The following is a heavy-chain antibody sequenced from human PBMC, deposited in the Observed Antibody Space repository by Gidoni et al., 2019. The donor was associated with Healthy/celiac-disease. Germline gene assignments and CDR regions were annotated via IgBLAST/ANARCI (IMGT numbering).Heavy chain of an antibody. CDR3: ARVSGGYYFDY. D-gene: IGHD3-22*01. J-gene: IGHJ4*02. CDR1: GYTFTGSY. CDR2: INTNRGGT. Sequence: QVQLVQSGAEVKKPGASVKVSCKASGYTFTGSYMHWVRQAPGQGLEWMGWINTNRGGTNYAKKCQGWVTMNRDTSMSTAYMELSRLRSDDTAVYYCARVSGGYYFDYWGQGTLVTVSS. V-gene: IGHV1-2*04.